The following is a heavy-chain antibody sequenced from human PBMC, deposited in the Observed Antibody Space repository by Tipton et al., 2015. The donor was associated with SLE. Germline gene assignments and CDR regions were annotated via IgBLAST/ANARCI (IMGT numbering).Heavy chain of an antibody. J-gene: IGHJ4*02. Sequence: SLRLSCAASGFTFSTYAMHWVRQAPGKGLEWVTVISYDGYNTYYADSVKGRFIISRDNAKNSLYLQLNSLRAEDTAVYYCAKVDRTNMVTSFDYWGQGTLVTVSS. CDR3: AKVDRTNMVTSFDY. D-gene: IGHD5-18*01. V-gene: IGHV3-30-3*01. CDR1: GFTFSTYA. CDR2: ISYDGYNT.